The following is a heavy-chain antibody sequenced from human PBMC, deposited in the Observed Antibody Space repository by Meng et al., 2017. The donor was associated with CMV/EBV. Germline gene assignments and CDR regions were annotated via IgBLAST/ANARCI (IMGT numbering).Heavy chain of an antibody. CDR1: GFTFSSYS. D-gene: IGHD3-22*01. J-gene: IGHJ4*02. CDR2: ISSSSSYL. V-gene: IGHV3-21*01. CDR3: ARGPDSSGYYSVDY. Sequence: GGSLRLSCAASGFTFSSYSMNWVRQAPGKGLEWVSSISSSSSYLYYADSVKGRFTISRDNAKNSLYLQMNSLRAEDTAVYYCARGPDSSGYYSVDYWGQGTLVTVSS.